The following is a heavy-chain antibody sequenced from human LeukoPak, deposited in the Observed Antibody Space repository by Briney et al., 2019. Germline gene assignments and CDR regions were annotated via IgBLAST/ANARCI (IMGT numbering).Heavy chain of an antibody. Sequence: GGSLQISWKGSGYSFNSYWIGGVRQMPGKGLEGMGIIYPGDSDTRYSPSFQGQVTISVDKSISTAYVQWSSLKASDTAIYYCARLLPHFTLIRAFDIWGQGTMVTVSS. CDR2: IYPGDSDT. CDR3: ARLLPHFTLIRAFDI. J-gene: IGHJ3*02. V-gene: IGHV5-51*01. D-gene: IGHD3-22*01. CDR1: GYSFNSYW.